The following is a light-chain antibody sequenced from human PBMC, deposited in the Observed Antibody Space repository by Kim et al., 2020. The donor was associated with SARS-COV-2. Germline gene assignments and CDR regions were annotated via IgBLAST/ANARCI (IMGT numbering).Light chain of an antibody. J-gene: IGLJ2*01. CDR2: RDS. Sequence: SYELTQPLSVSVALGQTARITCGGNNIGSKNVHWYQQKPGQAPVLVIYRDSNRPSGIPERFSGSNSGNTATLTISRAQAGDEADYYCQVWDSSPAHVVFG. V-gene: IGLV3-9*01. CDR3: QVWDSSPAHVV. CDR1: NIGSKN.